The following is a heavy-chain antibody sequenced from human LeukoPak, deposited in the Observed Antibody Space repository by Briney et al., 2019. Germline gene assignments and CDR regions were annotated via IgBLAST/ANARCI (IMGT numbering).Heavy chain of an antibody. D-gene: IGHD3-9*01. V-gene: IGHV1-69*05. Sequence: GASVKVSCKTSGGTLSNYATSWVRQAPGQGLEWMGRILPMFDTTNYAQAFQGRVTISTDESTSTAYMELSSLKSEDTAVYYCARELDWGFDYWGQGTLVTVSS. J-gene: IGHJ4*02. CDR1: GGTLSNYA. CDR3: ARELDWGFDY. CDR2: ILPMFDTT.